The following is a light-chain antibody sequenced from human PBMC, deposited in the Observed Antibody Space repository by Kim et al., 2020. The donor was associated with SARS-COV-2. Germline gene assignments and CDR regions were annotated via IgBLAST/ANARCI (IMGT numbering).Light chain of an antibody. J-gene: IGLJ3*02. Sequence: SSELTQDPAVSVALGQTVRITCQGDSLRSYYASWYQQKPGQAPVVVIYGKNNRPSGIPDRFSGSSSGNTASLTITGAQAEDEADYYCNSRDSSNNHWLFGGGTQLTVL. V-gene: IGLV3-19*01. CDR1: SLRSYY. CDR3: NSRDSSNNHWL. CDR2: GKN.